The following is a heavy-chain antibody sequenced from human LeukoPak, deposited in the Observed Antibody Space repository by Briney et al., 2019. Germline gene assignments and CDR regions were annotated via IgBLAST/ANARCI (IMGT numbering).Heavy chain of an antibody. CDR2: INPNSGGT. D-gene: IGHD1-26*01. J-gene: IGHJ4*02. CDR1: GYTFTGYY. V-gene: IGHV1-2*02. Sequence: ASVKVSCKASGYTFTGYYIHWVRQAPGQGLEWMGWINPNSGGTNYAQKLQGRVTMTTDTSTNTAYMELRSLRSDDTAVYYCARAPTNLDRGSYYAHPIYWGQGTLVTVSS. CDR3: ARAPTNLDRGSYYAHPIY.